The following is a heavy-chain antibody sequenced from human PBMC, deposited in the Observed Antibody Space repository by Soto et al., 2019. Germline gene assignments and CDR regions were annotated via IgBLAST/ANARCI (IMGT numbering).Heavy chain of an antibody. Sequence: GASAKVSCKDSGGTFSSYTISWVRQAPGQGLEWMGRIIPILGIANYAQKFQGRVTITADKSTSTAYMELSSLRSEDTAVYYCARDPPVAGYCSSTSCHDSNWFDPWGQGTLVTSPQ. CDR3: ARDPPVAGYCSSTSCHDSNWFDP. J-gene: IGHJ5*02. V-gene: IGHV1-69*04. CDR1: GGTFSSYT. D-gene: IGHD2-2*01. CDR2: IIPILGIA.